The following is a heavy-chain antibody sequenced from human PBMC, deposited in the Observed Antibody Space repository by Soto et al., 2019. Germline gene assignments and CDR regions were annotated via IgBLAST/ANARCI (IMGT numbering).Heavy chain of an antibody. CDR2: INPNSGGT. V-gene: IGHV1-2*02. D-gene: IGHD1-26*01. Sequence: ASVKVSCKASGYTFTDYYIHWVRQAPGQGLEWMGWINPNSGGTDYAQNFQGRIIMTRDMSTSTAYMELSSLRSEDTAVYYCAAEPRGSYFNWFDPWGQGTLVTVSS. CDR3: AAEPRGSYFNWFDP. J-gene: IGHJ5*02. CDR1: GYTFTDYY.